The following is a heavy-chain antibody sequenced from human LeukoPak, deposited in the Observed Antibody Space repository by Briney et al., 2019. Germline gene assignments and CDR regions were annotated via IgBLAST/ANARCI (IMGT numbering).Heavy chain of an antibody. CDR2: ISSSGSTI. J-gene: IGHJ4*02. CDR1: GFTFSDYY. D-gene: IGHD6-13*01. V-gene: IGHV3-11*04. Sequence: GGSLRLSCSASGFTFSDYYMSWIRQAPGRGLEWVSYISSSGSTIYYADSVKGRFTISRDNAKNSLYLQMNSLRAEDTAVYYCSREGRGSSWSHWGQGTLVTVSS. CDR3: SREGRGSSWSH.